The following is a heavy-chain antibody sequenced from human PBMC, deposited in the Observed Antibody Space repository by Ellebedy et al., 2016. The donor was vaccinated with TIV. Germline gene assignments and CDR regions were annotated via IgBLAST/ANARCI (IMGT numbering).Heavy chain of an antibody. J-gene: IGHJ4*02. D-gene: IGHD4-17*01. CDR3: ARALDYGDPYFDY. CDR1: GFTFSSYA. CDR2: ISYDGSNK. V-gene: IGHV3-30*03. Sequence: GESLKISCAASGFTFSSYAMSWVRQAPGKGLEWVAVISYDGSNKYYADSVKGRFTISRDNSKNTLYLQMNSLRAEDTAVYYCARALDYGDPYFDYWGQGTLVTVSS.